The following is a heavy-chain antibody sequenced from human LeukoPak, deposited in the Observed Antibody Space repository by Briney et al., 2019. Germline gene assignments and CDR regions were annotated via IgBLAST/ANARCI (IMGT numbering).Heavy chain of an antibody. D-gene: IGHD4-23*01. CDR1: GVSVSHSNW. CDR3: ARSVVTMSVNAFDI. V-gene: IGHV4-4*02. Sequence: SGTLSLTCAVSGVSVSHSNWWTWVRQPPGKGLEWIGYIYYSGSTNYNPSLKSRVTISVDTSKNQFSLKLSSVTAADTAVYYCARSVVTMSVNAFDIWGQGTMVTVSS. CDR2: IYYSGST. J-gene: IGHJ3*02.